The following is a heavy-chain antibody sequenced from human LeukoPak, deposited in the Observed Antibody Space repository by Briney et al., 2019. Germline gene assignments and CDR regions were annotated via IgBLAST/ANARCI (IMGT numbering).Heavy chain of an antibody. Sequence: SETLSLTCTVSGGSISSYYWSWIRQPAGKGLEWIGRIYTSGSTNYNPSLKSRVTMSVDTSKNQISLKLSSVTAAETAVYYCAREGLDWNLGSYNYYMDVWGKGTTVTVSS. CDR1: GGSISSYY. CDR2: IYTSGST. CDR3: AREGLDWNLGSYNYYMDV. J-gene: IGHJ6*03. V-gene: IGHV4-4*07. D-gene: IGHD1-7*01.